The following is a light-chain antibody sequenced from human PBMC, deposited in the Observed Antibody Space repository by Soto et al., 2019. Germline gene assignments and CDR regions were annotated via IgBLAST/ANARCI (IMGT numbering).Light chain of an antibody. V-gene: IGKV2-28*01. CDR3: MQALQTPLT. CDR1: QSLLHSNGYNY. J-gene: IGKJ1*01. Sequence: EIVMTQSPLALPVTPGEPASISCMSSQSLLHSNGYNYLDWYLQKPGQSPQLLIYLGSNRASGVPDRFSGSRSGTDFTLKISRVEAADFGVYYCMQALQTPLTFGQGTKVEIK. CDR2: LGS.